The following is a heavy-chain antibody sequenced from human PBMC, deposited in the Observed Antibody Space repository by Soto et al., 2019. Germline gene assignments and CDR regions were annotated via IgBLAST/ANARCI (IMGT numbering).Heavy chain of an antibody. J-gene: IGHJ5*02. CDR1: GDSVSSDTYF. Sequence: SETLSLTCTMSGDSVSSDTYFWTWIRQPPGKGLEWIAYISYTGDTNYNPSLKSRVTISIDTSINQFSLTLTSVTTADTAIYFCARIVVGATVDLWGQGSLVTVPS. D-gene: IGHD1-26*01. CDR3: ARIVVGATVDL. V-gene: IGHV4-61*01. CDR2: ISYTGDT.